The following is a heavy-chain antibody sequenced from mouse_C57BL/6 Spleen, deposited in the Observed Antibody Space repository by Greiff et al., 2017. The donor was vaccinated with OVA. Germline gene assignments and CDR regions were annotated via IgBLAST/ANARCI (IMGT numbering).Heavy chain of an antibody. CDR1: GYTFTSYG. V-gene: IGHV1-81*01. CDR3: ARYYSNSFDY. D-gene: IGHD2-5*01. CDR2: IYPRSGNT. J-gene: IGHJ2*01. Sequence: VKLVESGAELARPGASVKLSCKASGYTFTSYGISWVKQRTGQGLEWIGEIYPRSGNTYYNEKFKGKATLTADKSSSTAYMELRSLTSEDSAVYFCARYYSNSFDYWGQGTTLTVSS.